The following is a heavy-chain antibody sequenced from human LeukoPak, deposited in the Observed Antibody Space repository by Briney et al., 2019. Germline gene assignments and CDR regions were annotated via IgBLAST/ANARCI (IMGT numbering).Heavy chain of an antibody. CDR1: GFTFSSYA. CDR2: ISYDGSNK. V-gene: IGHV3-30-3*01. D-gene: IGHD2-2*03. CDR3: ARVWVDIVVVPAAMGAFDI. Sequence: PGGSLRLSCAASGFTFSSYAMHWVRQAPGKGLEWVAVISYDGSNKYYADSVKGRFTISRDNSKNTLYLQMNSLRAEDTAVYYCARVWVDIVVVPAAMGAFDIWGQGTMVTVSS. J-gene: IGHJ3*02.